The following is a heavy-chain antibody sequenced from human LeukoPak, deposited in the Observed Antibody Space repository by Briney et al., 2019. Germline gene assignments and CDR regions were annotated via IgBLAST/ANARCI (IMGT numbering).Heavy chain of an antibody. V-gene: IGHV3-7*01. Sequence: GGSLRLSCAASGFIFSDFWMTWVRQAPGKGLEWVANIKGDGSEGNYVDSVKGRFTISRDNAKNSLYLQLNSLRAEDTAVYFCARDRLVYRRDYWGQGTLVTVSS. J-gene: IGHJ4*02. CDR2: IKGDGSEG. CDR3: ARDRLVYRRDY. CDR1: GFIFSDFW. D-gene: IGHD1-26*01.